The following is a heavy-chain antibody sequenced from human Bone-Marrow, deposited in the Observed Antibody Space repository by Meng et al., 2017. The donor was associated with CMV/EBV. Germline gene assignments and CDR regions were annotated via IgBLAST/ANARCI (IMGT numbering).Heavy chain of an antibody. V-gene: IGHV3-7*01. CDR3: ASRYSSSRTHQHY. Sequence: GESLKISCAASGFTVSSNYMSWVRQAPGKGLEWVANIKQDGSEKYYVDSVKGRFTISRDNAKNSLYLQMNSLRAEDTAVYYCASRYSSSRTHQHYWGQGTLVTVSS. J-gene: IGHJ4*01. D-gene: IGHD6-13*01. CDR1: GFTVSSNY. CDR2: IKQDGSEK.